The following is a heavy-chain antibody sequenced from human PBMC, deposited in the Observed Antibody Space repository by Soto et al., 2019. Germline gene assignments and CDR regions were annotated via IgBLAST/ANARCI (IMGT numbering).Heavy chain of an antibody. CDR2: ISGSGGST. V-gene: IGHV3-23*01. CDR1: GFTFSSYA. J-gene: IGHJ3*02. D-gene: IGHD1-7*01. CDR3: AKDFNWNYRDASYTSDVAFDI. Sequence: QTGGSLRLSCAASGFTFSSYAMSWVRQAPGKGLEWVSAISGSGGSTYYADSVKGRFTISRDNSKNTLYLQMNSLRAEDTAVYYCAKDFNWNYRDASYTSDVAFDIWGQGTMVTVSS.